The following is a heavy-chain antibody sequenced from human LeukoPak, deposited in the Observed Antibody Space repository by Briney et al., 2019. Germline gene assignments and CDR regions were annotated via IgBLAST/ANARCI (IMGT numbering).Heavy chain of an antibody. J-gene: IGHJ4*02. CDR2: ISAYTGKT. Sequence: ASVKVSCKTSGYTFGSYGINWVRQAPGQGLEWVGWISAYTGKTKYGQKFQGRVTMIKDTSTSTVYMELRSLRSEDTAVYYCARDQEDFDYWGQGTLVTVSS. V-gene: IGHV1-18*01. CDR1: GYTFGSYG. CDR3: ARDQEDFDY.